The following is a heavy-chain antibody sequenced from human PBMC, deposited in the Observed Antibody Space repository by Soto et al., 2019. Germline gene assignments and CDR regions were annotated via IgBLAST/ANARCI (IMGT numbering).Heavy chain of an antibody. CDR2: IYYSGST. Sequence: PSETLSLTCTVSGGSINSGDYYWSWIRQPPGKGLEWIGYIYYSGSTYYNPSLKSRVTISVDTSKNQFSLKLSSVTAADTAVYYCARSLGYYGTDVWGQGTTVTVSS. CDR3: ARSLGYYGTDV. V-gene: IGHV4-30-4*01. CDR1: GGSINSGDYY. D-gene: IGHD3-16*01. J-gene: IGHJ6*01.